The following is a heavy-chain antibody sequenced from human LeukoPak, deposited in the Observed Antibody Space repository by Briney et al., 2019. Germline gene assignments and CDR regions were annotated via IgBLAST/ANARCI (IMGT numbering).Heavy chain of an antibody. V-gene: IGHV3-30-3*01. D-gene: IGHD6-19*01. CDR1: GFTVSSYA. J-gene: IGHJ6*02. Sequence: PGGSLRLSCAASGFTVSSYAMHWVRQAPGKGLEWVSVISYDGSNKYYADSVKGRFSISRDNYKNTLYLQMNSLRAEDTAVYYCARDGRIAVAGNAYYYGMDVWGQGTTVTVSS. CDR3: ARDGRIAVAGNAYYYGMDV. CDR2: ISYDGSNK.